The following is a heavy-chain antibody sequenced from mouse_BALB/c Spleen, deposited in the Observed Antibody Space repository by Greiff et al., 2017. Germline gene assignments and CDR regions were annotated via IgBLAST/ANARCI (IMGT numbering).Heavy chain of an antibody. CDR1: GFTFSSYT. Sequence: EVQGVESGGGLVQPGGSLKLSCAASGFTFSSYTMSWVRQTPEKRLEWVAYISNGGGSTYYPDTVKGRFTISRDNAKNTLYLQMSSLKSEDTAMYYCARHETMDYWGQGTSVTVSS. CDR2: ISNGGGST. CDR3: ARHETMDY. V-gene: IGHV5-12-2*01. J-gene: IGHJ4*01.